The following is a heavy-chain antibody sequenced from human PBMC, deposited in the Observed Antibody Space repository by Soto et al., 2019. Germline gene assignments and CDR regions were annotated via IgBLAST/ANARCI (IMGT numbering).Heavy chain of an antibody. Sequence: GASVKVSCKASGFTFTSSAVQWVRQARGQRLEWIGWIVVGSGNTDYAQKFQERVTITRDMSTSTAYMELSSLRSEDTAVYYCAAAPLKYYYDSSGYPWGRGTLVTVSS. D-gene: IGHD3-22*01. J-gene: IGHJ5*02. CDR1: GFTFTSSA. CDR2: IVVGSGNT. CDR3: AAAPLKYYYDSSGYP. V-gene: IGHV1-58*01.